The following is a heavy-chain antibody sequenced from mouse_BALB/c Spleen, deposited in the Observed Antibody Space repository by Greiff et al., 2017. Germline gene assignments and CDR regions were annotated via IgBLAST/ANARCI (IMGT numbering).Heavy chain of an antibody. CDR1: GFTFSSYA. Sequence: EVMLVESGGGLVKPGGSLKLSCAASGFTFSSYAMSWVRQTPEKRLEWVASISSGGSTYYPDSVKGRFTISRDNARNILYLQMSSLRSEDTAMYYCARGLYDSAWFAYWGQGTLVTVSA. CDR3: ARGLYDSAWFAY. V-gene: IGHV5-6-5*01. J-gene: IGHJ3*01. CDR2: ISSGGST. D-gene: IGHD2-4*01.